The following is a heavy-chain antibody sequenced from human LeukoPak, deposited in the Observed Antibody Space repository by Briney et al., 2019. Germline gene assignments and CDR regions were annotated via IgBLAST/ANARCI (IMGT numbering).Heavy chain of an antibody. V-gene: IGHV1-69*06. CDR3: ARDRASSSSPYYYYYYGMDV. D-gene: IGHD6-13*01. Sequence: SVKVSCKASGGTFSSYAISWVRQAPGQGLEWMGGINPIFGTANYAQKFQGRVTITADKSTSTAYMELSSLRSEDTAVYYCARDRASSSSPYYYYYYGMDVWGKGTTVTVSS. CDR1: GGTFSSYA. CDR2: INPIFGTA. J-gene: IGHJ6*04.